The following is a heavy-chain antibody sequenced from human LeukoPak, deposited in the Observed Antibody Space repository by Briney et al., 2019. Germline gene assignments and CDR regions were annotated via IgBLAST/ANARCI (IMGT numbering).Heavy chain of an antibody. CDR2: IYSGGST. D-gene: IGHD1-26*01. CDR1: GFTVSSNY. J-gene: IGHJ4*02. CDR3: ARVPAVGATYFDY. Sequence: PGGSLRLSCAASGFTVSSNYMSWVRQAPGKGLEWVSVIYSGGSTYYADSVKGRFTISRDNSKNTLYLQMNSLRAEDTAVYYCARVPAVGATYFDYWSQGTLVTVSS. V-gene: IGHV3-53*01.